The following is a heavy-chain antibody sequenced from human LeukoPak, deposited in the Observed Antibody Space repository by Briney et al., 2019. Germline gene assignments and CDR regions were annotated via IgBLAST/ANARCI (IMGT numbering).Heavy chain of an antibody. CDR2: INPNSGHT. J-gene: IGHJ4*02. CDR3: ARILGGVTRLDY. V-gene: IGHV1-2*02. D-gene: IGHD4-17*01. CDR1: VYTFTGYY. Sequence: ASVKVSCKASVYTFTGYYMHWVRQAPGQGLEWMGWINPNSGHTKSAPKFQGRVTMTRDTSISTAYMELSRLTSDDTAVYYCARILGGVTRLDYWGQGTLVTVSS.